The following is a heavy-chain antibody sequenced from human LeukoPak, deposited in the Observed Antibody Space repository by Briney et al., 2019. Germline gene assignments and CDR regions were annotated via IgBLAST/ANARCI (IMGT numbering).Heavy chain of an antibody. J-gene: IGHJ6*03. CDR2: IKQDGSEK. D-gene: IGHD1-14*01. CDR1: GFTFSSYW. Sequence: GGSLRLSCAASGFTFSSYWMSWVRQAPGKGLEWVANIKQDGSEKYYVDSVKGRFTISRDNAKNPLYLQINSLRAEDTAVYYCARVYYRSYYMDVWGKGTTVTVSS. CDR3: ARVYYRSYYMDV. V-gene: IGHV3-7*01.